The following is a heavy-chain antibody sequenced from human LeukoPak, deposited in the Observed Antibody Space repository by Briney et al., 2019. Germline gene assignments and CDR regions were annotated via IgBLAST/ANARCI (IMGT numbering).Heavy chain of an antibody. CDR3: ARDGAPGVTVLDY. D-gene: IGHD4-17*01. CDR1: GFTFSTYD. J-gene: IGHJ4*02. CDR2: ITSRRSST. Sequence: PGGSLRLSCAVSGFTFSTYDMHWVRQAPGKGLEWVSYITSRRSSTYYADSVKGRFTISRDNAKNSLYLQMNSLRAEDTAVYYCARDGAPGVTVLDYWGQGILVTVSS. V-gene: IGHV3-48*01.